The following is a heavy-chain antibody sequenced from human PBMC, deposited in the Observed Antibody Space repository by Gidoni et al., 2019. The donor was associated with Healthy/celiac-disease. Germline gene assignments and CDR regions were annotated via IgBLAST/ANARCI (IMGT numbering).Heavy chain of an antibody. CDR2: ISSSSSYI. D-gene: IGHD6-19*01. J-gene: IGHJ4*02. Sequence: EVQLVESGGGLVKPGGSLRLSCAASGFPFSSYSMNWVRQAPGKGLEWVSSISSSSSYIYYADSVKGRFTISRDNAKNSLYLQMNSLRAEDTAVYYCAREVSSGWYYFDYWGQGTLVTVSS. V-gene: IGHV3-21*01. CDR1: GFPFSSYS. CDR3: AREVSSGWYYFDY.